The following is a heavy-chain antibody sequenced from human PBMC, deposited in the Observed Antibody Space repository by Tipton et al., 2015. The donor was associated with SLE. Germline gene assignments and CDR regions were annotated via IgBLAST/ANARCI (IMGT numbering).Heavy chain of an antibody. CDR1: GGSISSGTYY. D-gene: IGHD2-15*01. J-gene: IGHJ4*02. CDR2: IYAGGST. CDR3: ARDARGSSHFDY. V-gene: IGHV4-61*02. Sequence: TLSLTCTVSGGSISSGTYYFTWIRQPAGKELEWIGRIYAGGSTSYNPSLKSRVTISVDTSKNQFSLKLSSVTAADTAVYYCARDARGSSHFDYWGQGTLVTVSS.